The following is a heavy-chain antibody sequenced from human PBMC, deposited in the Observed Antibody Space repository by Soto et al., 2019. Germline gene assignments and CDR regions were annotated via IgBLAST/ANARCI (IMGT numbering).Heavy chain of an antibody. V-gene: IGHV4-59*01. CDR3: ASGNDYDFWSGYYYFDY. CDR1: GGSISSYY. J-gene: IGHJ4*02. D-gene: IGHD3-3*01. CDR2: IYYSGST. Sequence: SETLSLTCTVSGGSISSYYWSWIRQPPGKGLEWIGYIYYSGSTNYNPSLKSRVTISVDTSKNQFSLKLSSVTAADTAVYYCASGNDYDFWSGYYYFDYWGQGTLVTVSS.